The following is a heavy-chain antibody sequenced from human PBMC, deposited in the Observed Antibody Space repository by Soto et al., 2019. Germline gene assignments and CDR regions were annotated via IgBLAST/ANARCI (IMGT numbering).Heavy chain of an antibody. CDR1: GGTFSSYA. V-gene: IGHV1-69*01. CDR3: ARRSRYCSSSSCQTEAWFDP. CDR2: IIPIFGTA. J-gene: IGHJ5*02. Sequence: QVQLVQSGAEVKKPGSSVKVSCKASGGTFSSYAISWVRQAPGQGLEWMGGIIPIFGTANYAQKFQGRVTITADESTGTAYMELSSLRSADTALYYSARRSRYCSSSSCQTEAWFDPWVQGTLVAVSS. D-gene: IGHD2-2*01.